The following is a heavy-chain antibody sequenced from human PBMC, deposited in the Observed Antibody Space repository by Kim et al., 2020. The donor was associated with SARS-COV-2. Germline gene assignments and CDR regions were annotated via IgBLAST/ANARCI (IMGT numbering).Heavy chain of an antibody. V-gene: IGHV7-4-1*02. Sequence: ASVKVSCKASGYTFTSYAINWVRQAPGQGLEWMGWINTNTGNPTFAQGFTGRFVFSLDTSVSTAYLQISSLKAEDTAVYYCARDRGAVATLNWFDPWGQGTLVTVSS. CDR3: ARDRGAVATLNWFDP. CDR1: GYTFTSYA. J-gene: IGHJ5*01. CDR2: INTNTGNP. D-gene: IGHD6-19*01.